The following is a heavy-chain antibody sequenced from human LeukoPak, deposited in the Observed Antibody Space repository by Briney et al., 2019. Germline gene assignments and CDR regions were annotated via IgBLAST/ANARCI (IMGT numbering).Heavy chain of an antibody. D-gene: IGHD3-22*01. CDR3: AREAHYYDSSGSQFDAFDV. J-gene: IGHJ3*01. V-gene: IGHV3-21*06. Sequence: GGSLRLSCAASGFTFNDYSLNWVRQAPGKGLEWVSSISSSSTYTFYADSVRGRFTISRDNAKNSLYLQMNSLRAEDTAVYYCAREAHYYDSSGSQFDAFDVWGPGTMVTVSS. CDR1: GFTFNDYS. CDR2: ISSSSTYT.